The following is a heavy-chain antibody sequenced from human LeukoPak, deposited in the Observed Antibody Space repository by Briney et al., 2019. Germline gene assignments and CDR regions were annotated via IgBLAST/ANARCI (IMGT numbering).Heavy chain of an antibody. CDR1: GFTFSSYW. Sequence: PGGSLRLSCAASGFTFSSYWMHWLRQAPGKGPVWVSRINSDGSSTNYADSVKGRFTISRDNAKNTLYLQINSLRAEDTAVYYCARDISVHYCSGGSCYPFYYYYGLDVWGQGSSVTVSS. V-gene: IGHV3-74*01. D-gene: IGHD2-15*01. J-gene: IGHJ6*02. CDR3: ARDISVHYCSGGSCYPFYYYYGLDV. CDR2: INSDGSST.